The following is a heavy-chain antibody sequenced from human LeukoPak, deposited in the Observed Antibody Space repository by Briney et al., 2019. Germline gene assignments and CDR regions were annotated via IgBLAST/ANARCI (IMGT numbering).Heavy chain of an antibody. CDR3: ASRLSNTGTDY. J-gene: IGHJ4*02. Sequence: GGSLRLSCAASGITFRTNWMHWVRQAPGKGRVWVSRINPDGSSPHYADSVKGRFTISRDNAKNTLFLQMNSLRAEDTAVYYCASRLSNTGTDYWGQGTLVTVSS. D-gene: IGHD2/OR15-2a*01. CDR1: GITFRTNW. CDR2: INPDGSSP. V-gene: IGHV3-74*01.